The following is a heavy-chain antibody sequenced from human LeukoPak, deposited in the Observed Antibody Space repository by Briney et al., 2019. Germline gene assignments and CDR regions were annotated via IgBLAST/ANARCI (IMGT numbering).Heavy chain of an antibody. Sequence: GGSLRLSCAASGFTFSSYAMSWVRQAPGKGLEWVSAISGSGGSTYYADSVKGRFTISRDNSKNTLYLQMNSLRVEDTAVYYCAKDRGIVVVPAAINWFDPWGQGTLVTVSS. CDR3: AKDRGIVVVPAAINWFDP. CDR2: ISGSGGST. CDR1: GFTFSSYA. D-gene: IGHD2-2*02. V-gene: IGHV3-23*01. J-gene: IGHJ5*02.